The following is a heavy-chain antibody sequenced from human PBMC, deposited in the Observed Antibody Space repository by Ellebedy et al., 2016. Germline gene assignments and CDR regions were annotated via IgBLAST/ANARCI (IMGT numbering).Heavy chain of an antibody. D-gene: IGHD3-16*01. J-gene: IGHJ4*02. Sequence: GESLKISCAASGFTFSNYAMSWVRQAPGKGLEWVSSISGGGDSTYYADSVKGRFTTSRDNSKNTPYVEMNSLEAEDTAIYYCAKDGGLGGGVLDYWGQGTLVTVSS. V-gene: IGHV3-23*01. CDR3: AKDGGLGGGVLDY. CDR1: GFTFSNYA. CDR2: ISGGGDST.